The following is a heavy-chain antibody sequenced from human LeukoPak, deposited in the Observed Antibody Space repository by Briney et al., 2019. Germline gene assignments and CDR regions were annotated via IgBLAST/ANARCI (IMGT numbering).Heavy chain of an antibody. CDR3: ARGHGVAYCTNGVCFSHNWFDP. V-gene: IGHV1-8*03. J-gene: IGHJ5*02. CDR2: MNPNSGNT. D-gene: IGHD2-8*01. CDR1: GYTFTSYD. Sequence: ASVKVSCKASGYTFTSYDINWVRQATGQGLEWMGWMNPNSGNTGYAQKFQGRVTITRNTSISTAYMELSSLRSEDTAVYYCARGHGVAYCTNGVCFSHNWFDPWGQGTLVTVSS.